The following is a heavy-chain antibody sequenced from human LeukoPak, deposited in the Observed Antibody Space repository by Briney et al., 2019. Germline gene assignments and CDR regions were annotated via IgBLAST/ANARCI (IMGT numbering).Heavy chain of an antibody. V-gene: IGHV1-46*01. Sequence: ASVKVSCKTSGYTLTRYFIHWVRQAPGQGLEWMGIINPNGGSTSYPQKFQGRVTMTRDTSTNTVYMELSSLRSEDTAVYYCAIFTGCSSTSCYPNYYYYYMDVWGKGTTVTVSS. CDR2: INPNGGST. D-gene: IGHD2-2*01. CDR3: AIFTGCSSTSCYPNYYYYYMDV. J-gene: IGHJ6*03. CDR1: GYTLTRYF.